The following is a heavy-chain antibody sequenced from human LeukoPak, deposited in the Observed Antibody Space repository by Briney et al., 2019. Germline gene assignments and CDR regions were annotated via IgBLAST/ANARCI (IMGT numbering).Heavy chain of an antibody. CDR2: IIASGGRT. J-gene: IGHJ3*02. V-gene: IGHV3-23*01. D-gene: IGHD4-17*01. Sequence: PGGSLRLSCAASGFTFSSYAMTWVRQAPGKGLEWVASIIASGGRTYYADSVRGRFSMSRDNSKNTLYLQMNSLRAGDTAVYYCAKDPNGDYIGAFDMWGQGTMVIVSS. CDR3: AKDPNGDYIGAFDM. CDR1: GFTFSSYA.